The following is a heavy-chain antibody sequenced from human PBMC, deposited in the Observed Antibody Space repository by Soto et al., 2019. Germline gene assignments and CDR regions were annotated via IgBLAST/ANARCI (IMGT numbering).Heavy chain of an antibody. V-gene: IGHV3-74*01. CDR2: INSDGSST. D-gene: IGHD2-15*01. J-gene: IGHJ4*02. CDR3: AREACSCGSRFYFGPDY. CDR1: GFTFSSYW. Sequence: PGGSLRLSCAASGFTFSSYWMHWVRQAPGKGLVWVSRINSDGSSTSYADSVKGRFTISRDNAKNTLYLQMNSLRAEDTAVYYCAREACSCGSRFYFGPDYWGQGTLVTVSS.